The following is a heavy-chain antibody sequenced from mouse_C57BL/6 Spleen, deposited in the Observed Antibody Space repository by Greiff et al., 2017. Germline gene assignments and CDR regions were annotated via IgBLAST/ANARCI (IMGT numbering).Heavy chain of an antibody. Sequence: QVQLQQPGAELVMPGASVKLSCKASGYTFTSYWMHWVKQRPGQGLEWIGEIDPSDSYTNYNQKFKGKSTLTVDKSSSTAYMQLSSLTSEDSAVYYCARRGYLLLRLDYWGQGTTLTVSS. J-gene: IGHJ2*01. CDR1: GYTFTSYW. V-gene: IGHV1-69*01. D-gene: IGHD1-1*01. CDR3: ARRGYLLLRLDY. CDR2: IDPSDSYT.